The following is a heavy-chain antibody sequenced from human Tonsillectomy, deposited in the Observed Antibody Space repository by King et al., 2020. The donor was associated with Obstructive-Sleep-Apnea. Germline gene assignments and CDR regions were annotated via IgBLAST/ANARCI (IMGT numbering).Heavy chain of an antibody. D-gene: IGHD3-9*01. J-gene: IGHJ6*02. Sequence: QLVQSGAEVKKPGSSVKVSCKASGGTCSNYAISLVRQAPGQGLEWMGGSIPIFGTANYAQKFQGRVTITADESTSTAYMELCSLRSEDTAVYYWSRNSNILTGYYTGYYYGMDVWGQGTTVTVSS. CDR1: GGTCSNYA. CDR3: SRNSNILTGYYTGYYYGMDV. V-gene: IGHV1-69*01. CDR2: SIPIFGTA.